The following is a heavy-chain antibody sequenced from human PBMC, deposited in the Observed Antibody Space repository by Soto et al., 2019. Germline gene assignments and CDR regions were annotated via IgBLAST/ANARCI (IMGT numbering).Heavy chain of an antibody. J-gene: IGHJ4*02. CDR1: GFPFTSYG. V-gene: IGHV3-30*03. CDR3: VGGEDYFDY. D-gene: IGHD3-10*01. CDR2: ISYDGSDK. Sequence: QVQLVESGGGVVQPGRSLRLSCAASGFPFTSYGMHWVREGPDKGLEWVSVISYDGSDKYYADSVKGRFTISRDNYKNTLYLQMNSLRPDDTALYYCVGGEDYFDYRCQGTLVIVAS.